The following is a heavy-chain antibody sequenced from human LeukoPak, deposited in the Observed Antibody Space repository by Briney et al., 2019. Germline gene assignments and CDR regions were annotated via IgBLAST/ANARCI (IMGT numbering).Heavy chain of an antibody. CDR3: ARDQRGIAVFATGWFDP. J-gene: IGHJ5*02. Sequence: PGGSLRLSCAVSGFTFSDYYMSWIRQAPGRGLEWVSYISNSGNTKYYADSVKGRFTISRDNAKNSLYLQMNSLRADDTAVYYCARDQRGIAVFATGWFDPWGQGTLVTVSS. CDR2: ISNSGNTK. CDR1: GFTFSDYY. D-gene: IGHD6-19*01. V-gene: IGHV3-11*04.